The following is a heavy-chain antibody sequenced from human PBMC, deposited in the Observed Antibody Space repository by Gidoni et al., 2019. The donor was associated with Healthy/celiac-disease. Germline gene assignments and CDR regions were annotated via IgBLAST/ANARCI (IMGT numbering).Heavy chain of an antibody. Sequence: EVQLLESGGGLVQPGGSLRLSCAASGFTFSNYAMSWVRQAPGKGLEWVSGISGSGGSTYYADSVKGRFTISRDNSRDALNLQMNSLRAEDTAVYYCAKGRGSSGWYGMDVWGQGTTVTVSS. CDR2: ISGSGGST. D-gene: IGHD6-19*01. CDR3: AKGRGSSGWYGMDV. J-gene: IGHJ6*02. V-gene: IGHV3-23*01. CDR1: GFTFSNYA.